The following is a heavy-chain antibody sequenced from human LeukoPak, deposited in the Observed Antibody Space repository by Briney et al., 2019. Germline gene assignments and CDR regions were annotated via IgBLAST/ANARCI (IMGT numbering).Heavy chain of an antibody. CDR2: IYYSGST. CDR3: ASNSIVGASI. D-gene: IGHD1-26*01. J-gene: IGHJ4*02. V-gene: IGHV4-39*07. CDR1: GGSISSSSYY. Sequence: SETLSLTCTVSGGSISSSSYYWGWIRQPPGKGLEWIGSIYYSGSTYYNPSLKSRVTISVDTSKNQFSLKLSSVTAADTAVYCCASNSIVGASIWGQGTLVTVSS.